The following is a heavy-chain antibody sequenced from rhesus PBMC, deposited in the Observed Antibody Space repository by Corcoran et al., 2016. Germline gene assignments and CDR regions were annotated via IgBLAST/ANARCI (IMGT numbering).Heavy chain of an antibody. J-gene: IGHJ4*01. Sequence: QVQLQESGPGLVKPSETLSLTCAVSGYSISSGYGWGWIRQPPGKGLEWIGQIYGGSGSTYYNPSLKSRVTVSKDTSKNQFSLKLSSVTAADTAVYYCAREGRIYSLFDYWGQGVLVTVSS. V-gene: IGHV4-127*01. D-gene: IGHD2-27*01. CDR2: IYGGSGST. CDR3: AREGRIYSLFDY. CDR1: GYSISSGYG.